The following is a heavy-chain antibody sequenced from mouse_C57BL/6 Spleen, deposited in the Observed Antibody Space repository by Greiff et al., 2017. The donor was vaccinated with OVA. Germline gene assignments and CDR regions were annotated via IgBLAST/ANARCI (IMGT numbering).Heavy chain of an antibody. V-gene: IGHV1-80*01. CDR3: ARWDYYDYDVDY. D-gene: IGHD2-4*01. Sequence: VQLQQSGAELVKPGASVKISCKASGYAFSSYWMNWVKQRPGKGLEWIGQIYPGDGDTNYNGKFKGKATLTADKSSSTAYMQLSSLTSEGSAVYFCARWDYYDYDVDYWGQGTTLTVSS. CDR2: IYPGDGDT. CDR1: GYAFSSYW. J-gene: IGHJ2*01.